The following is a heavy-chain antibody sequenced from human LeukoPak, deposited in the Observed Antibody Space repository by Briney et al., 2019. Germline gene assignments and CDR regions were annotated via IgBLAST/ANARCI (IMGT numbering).Heavy chain of an antibody. V-gene: IGHV4-61*08. Sequence: PSQTLSLTCTVSGGSISSGGYYWSWIRQPPGKGLEWIGYVYHSGSTNYNPSLKSRITISIDTSKNQFSLKLSSVTAADTAVYYCATYARNGYDYMLEYWGQGALVTVSS. J-gene: IGHJ4*02. CDR1: GGSISSGGYY. D-gene: IGHD5-12*01. CDR3: ATYARNGYDYMLEY. CDR2: VYHSGST.